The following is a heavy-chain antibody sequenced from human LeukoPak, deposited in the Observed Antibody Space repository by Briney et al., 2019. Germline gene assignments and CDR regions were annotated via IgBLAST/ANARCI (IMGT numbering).Heavy chain of an antibody. CDR1: GFTFSSYG. Sequence: PGGSLRLSCAASGFTFSSYGMHWVRQAPGKGLEWVANIKQDGSEKYYVDSVKGRFTISRDNAKNSLYLQMSSLRAEDTAVYYCARDTYDSSGYYAHLDYLGQGTLVTVSS. D-gene: IGHD3-22*01. CDR3: ARDTYDSSGYYAHLDY. V-gene: IGHV3-7*01. J-gene: IGHJ4*02. CDR2: IKQDGSEK.